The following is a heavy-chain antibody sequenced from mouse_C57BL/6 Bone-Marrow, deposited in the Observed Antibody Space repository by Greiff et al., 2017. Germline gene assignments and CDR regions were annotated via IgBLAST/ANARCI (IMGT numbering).Heavy chain of an antibody. CDR1: GYTFTDYY. J-gene: IGHJ1*03. CDR3: ARKSSYDWDFDV. Sequence: VMLVESGAELVRPGASVKLSCKASGYTFTDYYINWVKQRPGQGLEWIARIYPGSGNTYYNEKFKGKATLTAEKSSSTAYMQLSSLTSEGSAVYFCARKSSYDWDFDVWGTGTTGTVSS. D-gene: IGHD1-1*01. V-gene: IGHV1-76*01. CDR2: IYPGSGNT.